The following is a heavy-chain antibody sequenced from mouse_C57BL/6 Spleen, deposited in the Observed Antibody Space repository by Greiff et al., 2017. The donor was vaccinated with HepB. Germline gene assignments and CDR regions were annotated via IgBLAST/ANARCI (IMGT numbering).Heavy chain of an antibody. CDR3: ARSDGSSPYYFDY. J-gene: IGHJ2*01. D-gene: IGHD1-1*01. CDR2: IDPSDSYT. CDR1: GYTFTSYW. V-gene: IGHV1-50*01. Sequence: QVQLQQPGAELVKPGASVKLSCKASGYTFTSYWMQWVKQRPGQGLEWIGEIDPSDSYTNYNQTFKGKATLTVDTSSSTAYMQLSSLTSEDSAVYYCARSDGSSPYYFDYWGQGTTLTVSS.